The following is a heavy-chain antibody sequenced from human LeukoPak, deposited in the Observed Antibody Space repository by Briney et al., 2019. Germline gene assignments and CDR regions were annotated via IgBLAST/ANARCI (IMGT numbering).Heavy chain of an antibody. V-gene: IGHV1-58*01. Sequence: SVKVSCKASGFTFTSSAVQWVRQARGQRLEWIGWIVVGSGNTNYAQKFQERVTITRDMSTSTAYMELSSLRSEDTAVYYCARDRGGYTYSHDYWGQGTLVTVSS. J-gene: IGHJ4*02. CDR2: IVVGSGNT. CDR3: ARDRGGYTYSHDY. CDR1: GFTFTSSA. D-gene: IGHD5-18*01.